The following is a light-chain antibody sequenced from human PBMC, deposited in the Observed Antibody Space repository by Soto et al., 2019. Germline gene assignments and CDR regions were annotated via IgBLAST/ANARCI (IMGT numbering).Light chain of an antibody. Sequence: DIHMTQSRASLSASVGYRVTITCRASQGIRNDLGWYQQKPGKAPKLLIYKASSLESGVPSRFSGSGSETEFTLTISSLQPDDFATYYCQQYDSYWTFGQGTKVDIK. CDR3: QQYDSYWT. CDR1: QGIRND. V-gene: IGKV1-5*03. CDR2: KAS. J-gene: IGKJ1*01.